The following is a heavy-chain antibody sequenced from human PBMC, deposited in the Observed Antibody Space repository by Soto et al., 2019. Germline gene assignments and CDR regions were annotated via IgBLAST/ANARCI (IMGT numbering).Heavy chain of an antibody. CDR2: ISGSDDST. CDR1: GFTFSSYA. CDR3: AKRSSSSTFAY. Sequence: EVQLLESGGGLVQPGESLRLSCAASGFTFSSYAMSWVRQAPGKGLEWVPVISGSDDSTYYADSVKGRFTISRDKSKNTLYLQMKSLRAEDTAVYYCAKRSSSSTFAYWGQGTLVTVSS. V-gene: IGHV3-23*01. J-gene: IGHJ4*02. D-gene: IGHD6-6*01.